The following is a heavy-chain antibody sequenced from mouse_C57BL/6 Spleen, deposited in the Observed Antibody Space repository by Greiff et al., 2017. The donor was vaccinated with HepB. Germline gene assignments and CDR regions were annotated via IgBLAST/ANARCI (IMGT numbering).Heavy chain of an antibody. D-gene: IGHD1-1*01. CDR2: IDPNSGGN. CDR1: GYTFPSYW. V-gene: IGHV1-72*01. CDR3: ARGGVLRDWYFDV. J-gene: IGHJ1*03. Sequence: QVQLQQPGAELVKPGASVPLSCKASGYTFPSYWMHWVQRRPGRGLEWIGRIDPNSGGNKYNEKFKSKATLTVDKPSSTAYMQRSSLTSEDSAVYYCARGGVLRDWYFDVWGTGTTVTISS.